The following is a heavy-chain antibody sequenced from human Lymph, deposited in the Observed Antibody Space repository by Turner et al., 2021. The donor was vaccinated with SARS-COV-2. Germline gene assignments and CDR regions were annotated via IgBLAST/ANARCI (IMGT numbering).Heavy chain of an antibody. CDR2: IIPMLGIA. CDR3: ARIVAPGMGGGVYYYYYGMDV. V-gene: IGHV1-69*10. D-gene: IGHD6-13*01. Sequence: QVQLVQSGAEVKKPGSSVKVSCKASGGTFSSSAISWVRQAPGQGLEWMGVIIPMLGIANYAQKFQGRVTITADKSTSKAYIELSRLRSEDTAVYYWARIVAPGMGGGVYYYYYGMDVWGQGTTVTVSS. CDR1: GGTFSSSA. J-gene: IGHJ6*02.